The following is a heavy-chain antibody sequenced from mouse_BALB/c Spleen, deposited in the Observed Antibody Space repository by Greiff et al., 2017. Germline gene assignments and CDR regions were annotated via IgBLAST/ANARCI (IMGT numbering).Heavy chain of an antibody. CDR1: GYTFTSYV. CDR3: AGAYYGSSSAWFAY. CDR2: INPYNDGT. D-gene: IGHD1-1*01. J-gene: IGHJ3*01. V-gene: IGHV1-14*01. Sequence: EVKLQESGPELVKPGASVKMSCKASGYTFTSYVMHWVKQKPGQGLEWIGYINPYNDGTKYNEKFKGKATLTSDKSSSTAYMELSSLTSEDSAVYYCAGAYYGSSSAWFAYWGQGTLVTVSA.